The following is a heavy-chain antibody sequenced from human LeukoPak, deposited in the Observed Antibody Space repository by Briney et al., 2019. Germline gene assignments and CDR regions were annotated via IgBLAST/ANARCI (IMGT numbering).Heavy chain of an antibody. Sequence: SQTLSLTCTVSGGSISSGSYYLSWIRQPAGKGLEWIGRIYTSGSTNYNPSLKSRVTISVDTSKNQFSLKLSSVTAADTAVYYCARDHYRKLAAAIWFDPWGQGTLVTVSS. CDR2: IYTSGST. CDR3: ARDHYRKLAAAIWFDP. V-gene: IGHV4-61*02. D-gene: IGHD6-13*01. J-gene: IGHJ5*02. CDR1: GGSISSGSYY.